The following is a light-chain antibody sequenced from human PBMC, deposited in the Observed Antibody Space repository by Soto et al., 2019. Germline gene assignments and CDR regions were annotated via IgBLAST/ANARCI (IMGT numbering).Light chain of an antibody. CDR3: QQYGSSPPRT. V-gene: IGKV3-20*01. CDR2: GAS. Sequence: EIVLTQSPGTLSLSPWDRATLSCRASQSVRSSSLAWYQQKPGQAPRLLIYGASSRATGIPDRFSGSGSGTDFTLTISGLEPEDFAVYYCQQYGSSPPRTFGQGTKVDIK. CDR1: QSVRSSS. J-gene: IGKJ1*01.